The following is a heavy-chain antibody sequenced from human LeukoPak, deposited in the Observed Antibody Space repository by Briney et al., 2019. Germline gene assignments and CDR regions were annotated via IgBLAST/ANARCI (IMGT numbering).Heavy chain of an antibody. CDR3: ARGLTGY. J-gene: IGHJ4*02. Sequence: SETLSLTCAVYGGSFSGYYWSWIRQPPGKGLEWIGEINHSGSTNYNPSLKSRVTISVDTSKNQFSLKLSSVTAADTAVYYCARGLTGYWGQGTLVTVSS. CDR1: GGSFSGYY. CDR2: INHSGST. V-gene: IGHV4-34*01. D-gene: IGHD3-16*01.